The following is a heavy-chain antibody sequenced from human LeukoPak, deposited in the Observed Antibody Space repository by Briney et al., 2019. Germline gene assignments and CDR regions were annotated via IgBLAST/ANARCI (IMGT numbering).Heavy chain of an antibody. CDR2: ITSDGSAT. V-gene: IGHV3-74*01. CDR3: ARDRNSYYDSSGYYH. Sequence: PGGSLRLSCAASGFNFSTYWMHWVRQAPGKGLVWVSRITSDGSATSYADSVQGRFTISRDNAKNSLYLQMNSLRAEDTALYYCARDRNSYYDSSGYYHWGQGTLVTVSS. J-gene: IGHJ5*02. CDR1: GFNFSTYW. D-gene: IGHD3-22*01.